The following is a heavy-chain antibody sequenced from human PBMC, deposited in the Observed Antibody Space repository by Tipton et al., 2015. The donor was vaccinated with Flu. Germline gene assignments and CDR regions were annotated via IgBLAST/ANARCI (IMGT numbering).Heavy chain of an antibody. Sequence: TLSLTCTVSGGSISSSSYYWGWIRQPPGKGLEWIGSIYYSGSTYYNPSLKSRVTISEDTSKNQFSRKRSSGTAADTAVYYCARHEAAAFDYWGQGPLVTVSS. V-gene: IGHV4-39*01. CDR1: GGSISSSSYY. CDR3: ARHEAAAFDY. J-gene: IGHJ4*02. CDR2: IYYSGST. D-gene: IGHD6-25*01.